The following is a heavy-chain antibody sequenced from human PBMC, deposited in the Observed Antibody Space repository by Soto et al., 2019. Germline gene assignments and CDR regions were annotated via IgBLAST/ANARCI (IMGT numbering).Heavy chain of an antibody. D-gene: IGHD3-10*01. J-gene: IGHJ6*02. CDR3: ASSITMVRGVIISPYYYYGMDV. Sequence: QVQLVQSGAEVKKPGASVKVSCKASGYTFTSYGISWVRQAPGQGLEWMGWISAYNGNTNYAQKLQGRVTMTKDTSTSTAYMELRSLRSDDTAVYYCASSITMVRGVIISPYYYYGMDVWGQGTTVTVSS. CDR1: GYTFTSYG. V-gene: IGHV1-18*01. CDR2: ISAYNGNT.